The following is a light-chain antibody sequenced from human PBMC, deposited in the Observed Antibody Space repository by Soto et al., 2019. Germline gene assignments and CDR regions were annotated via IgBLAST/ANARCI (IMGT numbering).Light chain of an antibody. CDR1: SSNIGAGYE. V-gene: IGLV1-40*01. Sequence: QAVVTQPPSVSGAPGQRVTISCTGSSSNIGAGYEVHWYQQLPGTAPKLLIYGNIYRPSGVPDRFSGSKSGTSVSLAITGLQAEYEADYHCQSSDSRLSGVVFGGGTKVTVL. CDR3: QSSDSRLSGVV. J-gene: IGLJ2*01. CDR2: GNI.